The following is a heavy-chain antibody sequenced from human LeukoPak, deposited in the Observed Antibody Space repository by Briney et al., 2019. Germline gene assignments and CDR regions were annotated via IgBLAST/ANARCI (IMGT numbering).Heavy chain of an antibody. CDR3: ARGTVVVVAATYFDY. CDR1: GGSFSDYY. D-gene: IGHD2-15*01. Sequence: SETLSLTCAVYGGSFSDYYWGWIRQPPGKGLEWIGEINHSGSTNYNPSLKSRVTISVDTSKNQFSLKLSSVTAADTAVYYCARGTVVVVAATYFDYWGQGTLVTVSS. CDR2: INHSGST. V-gene: IGHV4-34*01. J-gene: IGHJ4*02.